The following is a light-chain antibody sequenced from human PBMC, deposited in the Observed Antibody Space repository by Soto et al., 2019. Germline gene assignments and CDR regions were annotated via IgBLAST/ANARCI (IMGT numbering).Light chain of an antibody. V-gene: IGKV3-15*01. Sequence: KVLTQSPATPSLSPGERPTLSCRPSQSVSSNLAWYQQKPGQAPRLLIYGASTRVTGIPARFSGSGSGTDFTLTISSLQPEDFATYYCQQSYSTPPTFGQGTRLEIK. J-gene: IGKJ5*01. CDR2: GAS. CDR3: QQSYSTPPT. CDR1: QSVSSN.